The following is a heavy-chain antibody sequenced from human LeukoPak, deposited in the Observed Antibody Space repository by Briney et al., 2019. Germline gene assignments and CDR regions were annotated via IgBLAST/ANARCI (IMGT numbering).Heavy chain of an antibody. CDR3: VKDLDDSGGYS. CDR2: IRYDGNIE. V-gene: IGHV3-30*02. Sequence: PGGSLRLSCAASGFTFSSYGMHWIRQAPGKGLEWVSFIRYDGNIEFYADSVKGRFTISRDNSKNSLFLQMSSLRDEDTAVYYCVKDLDDSGGYSWGPGAMVTVSS. CDR1: GFTFSSYG. J-gene: IGHJ3*01. D-gene: IGHD3-22*01.